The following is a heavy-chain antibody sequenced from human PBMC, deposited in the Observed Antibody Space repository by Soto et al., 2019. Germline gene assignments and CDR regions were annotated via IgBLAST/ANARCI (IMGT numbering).Heavy chain of an antibody. CDR3: AREISSSWSGYYYYYYGMDV. CDR2: INPNSGGT. CDR1: GYTFTGYY. D-gene: IGHD6-13*01. Sequence: ASVKVSCKASGYTFTGYYMHWVRQAPGQGLEWMGWINPNSGGTNYAQKFQGWVTMTRDTSISTAYMELSRLRSDDTAVYYCAREISSSWSGYYYYYYGMDVWGQGTTVTVS. J-gene: IGHJ6*02. V-gene: IGHV1-2*04.